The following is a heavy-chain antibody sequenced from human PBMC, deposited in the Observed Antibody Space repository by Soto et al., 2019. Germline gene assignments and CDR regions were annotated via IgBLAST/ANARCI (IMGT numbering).Heavy chain of an antibody. CDR2: IYYSGST. D-gene: IGHD3-16*01. CDR1: GGSIGSYC. J-gene: IGHJ5*02. CDR3: AKYGGGWFDT. V-gene: IGHV4-59*01. Sequence: SVTLRLPWTVSGGSIGSYCCSWIRQPPGKGLEWIGYIYYSGSTNYNPSLKSRVTISVDTSKNQFSLKLSSVTAADSAGYCCAKYGGGWFDTWGEGTLGTGSS.